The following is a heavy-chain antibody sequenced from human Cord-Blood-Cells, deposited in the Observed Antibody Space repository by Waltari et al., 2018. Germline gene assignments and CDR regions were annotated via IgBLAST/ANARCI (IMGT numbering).Heavy chain of an antibody. CDR2: ISYDGSNK. CDR3: ARDRATGTTYYYYGMDV. J-gene: IGHJ6*02. V-gene: IGHV3-30-3*01. Sequence: QVQLVESGGGVVQPGRSLRLSCAASGFTFSSYAMHWVRQAPGKGLAWVAVISYDGSNKYYADAVKGLFTIARDNSKNTLYLQMNSLRAEDTAVYYCARDRATGTTYYYYGMDVWGQGTTVTVSS. CDR1: GFTFSSYA. D-gene: IGHD1-1*01.